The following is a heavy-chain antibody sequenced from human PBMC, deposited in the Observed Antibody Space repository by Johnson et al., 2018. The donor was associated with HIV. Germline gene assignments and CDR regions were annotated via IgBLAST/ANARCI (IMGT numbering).Heavy chain of an antibody. CDR1: GFTFSSYA. CDR2: ISYDGSNK. Sequence: VQLVESGGGLVQPGGSLRLSCAASGFTFSSYAMHWVRQAPGQGLEWVAVISYDGSNKYYADSVKGRFTIARDNSKNTLYLQMNSMRAEDTAVYYCAGRRAFDIWGQGTMVTVSS. CDR3: AGRRAFDI. V-gene: IGHV3-30*04. J-gene: IGHJ3*02.